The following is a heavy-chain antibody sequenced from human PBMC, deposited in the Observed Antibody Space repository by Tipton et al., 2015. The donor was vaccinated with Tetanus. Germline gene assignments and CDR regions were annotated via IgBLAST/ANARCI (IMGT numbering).Heavy chain of an antibody. CDR2: ISWNSGSI. CDR3: ARDREENLYFDL. CDR1: GFTFSDYW. D-gene: IGHD1-7*01. Sequence: SLRLSCAAYGFTFSDYWLSWVRQAPGKGLEWVSGISWNSGSIGYADSVKGRFTISRDNAKNSLYLQMNSLRAEDTAIYYCARDREENLYFDLWGRGTLVTVSS. V-gene: IGHV3-9*01. J-gene: IGHJ2*01.